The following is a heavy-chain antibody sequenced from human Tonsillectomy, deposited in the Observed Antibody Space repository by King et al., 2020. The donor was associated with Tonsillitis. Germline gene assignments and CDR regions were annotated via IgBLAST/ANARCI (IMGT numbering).Heavy chain of an antibody. V-gene: IGHV3-9*01. CDR1: GFTFDDYA. CDR3: AKGVTAGFGVVLAYGMDV. D-gene: IGHD3-3*01. Sequence: VQLVESGGGLVQPGRSLRLSCAASGFTFDDYAMHWVRQAPGKGLEWVSGISWNSGSIGYADSVKGRFTISRDNAKNSLYLHMNSLRAEDTALYYCAKGVTAGFGVVLAYGMDVWGQGTTVTVSS. CDR2: ISWNSGSI. J-gene: IGHJ6*02.